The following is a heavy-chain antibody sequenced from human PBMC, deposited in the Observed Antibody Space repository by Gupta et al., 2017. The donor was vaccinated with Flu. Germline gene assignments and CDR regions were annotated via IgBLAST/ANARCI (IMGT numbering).Heavy chain of an antibody. J-gene: IGHJ4*02. V-gene: IGHV3-30*18. CDR3: AKVIAARYSLGGFDY. CDR2: ISYDGSNK. D-gene: IGHD6-6*01. Sequence: QAPGKGLEWVAVISYDGSNKYYADSVKGRFTISRDNSKNTLYLQMNSLRAEDTAVYYCAKVIAARYSLGGFDYWGQGTLVTVSS.